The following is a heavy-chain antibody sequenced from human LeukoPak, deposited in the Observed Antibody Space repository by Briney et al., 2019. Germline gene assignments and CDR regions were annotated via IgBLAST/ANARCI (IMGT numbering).Heavy chain of an antibody. CDR2: IYHGGST. CDR3: ARGRYYYDSSGYPYNWFDP. CDR1: RGSISSYY. D-gene: IGHD3-22*01. Sequence: SETLSLTCIVSRGSISSYYWSWIRQPPGKGLEWIGYIYHGGSTNYNPSLKSRVTISGDTSKNKFFLNLSSVTAADTAIYYCARGRYYYDSSGYPYNWFDPWGQGTLVTVSS. V-gene: IGHV4-59*01. J-gene: IGHJ5*02.